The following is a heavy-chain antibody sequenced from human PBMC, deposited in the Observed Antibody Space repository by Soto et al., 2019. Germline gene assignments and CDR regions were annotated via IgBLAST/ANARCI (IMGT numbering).Heavy chain of an antibody. CDR3: ATGRVPHYDSSGYSFDY. CDR1: GYTHAEIS. Sequence: ASVKATSKVSGYTHAEISMHWVRQAPGKGLEWMGGFDPEDGETIYAQKFQGRVTMTEDTSTDTAYMELSSLRSEDTAVYYCATGRVPHYDSSGYSFDYWGQGTLVTVSS. J-gene: IGHJ4*02. CDR2: FDPEDGET. D-gene: IGHD3-22*01. V-gene: IGHV1-24*01.